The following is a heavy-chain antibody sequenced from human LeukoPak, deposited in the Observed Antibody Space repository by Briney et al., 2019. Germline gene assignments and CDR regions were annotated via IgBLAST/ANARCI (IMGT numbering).Heavy chain of an antibody. CDR3: ATTVRGWDLLPLDY. J-gene: IGHJ4*02. V-gene: IGHV1-24*01. CDR1: GYTLTELS. D-gene: IGHD1-26*01. Sequence: ASVKVSYKVYGYTLTELSFHWVRQAPGKGLEWMGGFDPEHGETMYARKFQGRVTMTEDTSTDTAYMELSSLRSEDTAVYYCATTVRGWDLLPLDYWGQGTLVTVSS. CDR2: FDPEHGET.